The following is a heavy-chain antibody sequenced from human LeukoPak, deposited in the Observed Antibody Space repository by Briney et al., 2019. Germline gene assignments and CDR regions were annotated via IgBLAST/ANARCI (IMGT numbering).Heavy chain of an antibody. CDR2: MNPNSGNT. D-gene: IGHD2-15*01. CDR3: ARPLTSSCYSLDY. CDR1: GYTFTSYD. V-gene: IGHV1-8*01. J-gene: IGHJ4*02. Sequence: GASVKVSCKASGYTFTSYDINWVRLATGQGLEWMGWMNPNSGNTGYAQKFQGRVTMTRNTSISTAYMELSSLRSEDTAVYYCARPLTSSCYSLDYWGQGTPVTVSS.